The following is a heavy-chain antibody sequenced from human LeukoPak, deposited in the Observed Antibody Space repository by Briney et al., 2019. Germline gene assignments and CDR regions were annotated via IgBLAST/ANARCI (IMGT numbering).Heavy chain of an antibody. CDR2: IYPGDSDA. CDR3: ARRLYYYDSSGYSSFMWAFDI. J-gene: IGHJ3*02. D-gene: IGHD3-22*01. V-gene: IGHV5-51*01. CDR1: GYSFTSYW. Sequence: GESLKISCKGSGYSFTSYWIGWVRPMPGKGLEWMGIIYPGDSDARNSPSFQGQVTISADKSISTAYLQWSSLKASDTAMYYCARRLYYYDSSGYSSFMWAFDIWGQGTMVTVSS.